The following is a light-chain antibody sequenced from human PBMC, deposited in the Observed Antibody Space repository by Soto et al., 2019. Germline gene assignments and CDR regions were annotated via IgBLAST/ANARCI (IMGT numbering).Light chain of an antibody. Sequence: IVMTQSPATLSVSPGERATLSCRASQNVRNNLAWYQHKPGQAPRLLIYGASTRATGIPARFSGSGSGTEFPLTISSLQSEDFAVYYCQHYNNWPASLTFGGGTKVETK. V-gene: IGKV3-15*01. CDR2: GAS. CDR3: QHYNNWPASLT. CDR1: QNVRNN. J-gene: IGKJ4*01.